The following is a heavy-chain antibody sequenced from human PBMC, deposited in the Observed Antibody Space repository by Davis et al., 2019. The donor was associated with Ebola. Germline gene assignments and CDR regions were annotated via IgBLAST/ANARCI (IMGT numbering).Heavy chain of an antibody. D-gene: IGHD6-6*01. CDR3: GRHSSVATREGSDY. V-gene: IGHV5-51*01. CDR2: IYPGDSDT. Sequence: GESLKISCKASGYNFNNFWIDWVRQLPGKCLEWMGIIYPGDSDTRYSPSLQGQVTISADNFFTTAYLQWSSLKASDTAMYYCGRHSSVATREGSDYWGQGTLVTVSS. J-gene: IGHJ4*02. CDR1: GYNFNNFW.